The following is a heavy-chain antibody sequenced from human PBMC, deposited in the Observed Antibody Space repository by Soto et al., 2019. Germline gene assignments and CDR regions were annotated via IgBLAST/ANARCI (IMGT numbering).Heavy chain of an antibody. CDR1: VYTFKSYD. CDR2: ISGHNGKA. D-gene: IGHD5-12*01. V-gene: IGHV1-18*04. J-gene: IGHJ6*02. Sequence: SCNPSVYTFKSYDVMWVRKAPGQGLEWMGWISGHNGKADYAENFQGRVIMTTDTSTATASMDLRGLRSDDTAVYYCALRGYIGNFAMDVWGQGTTVAV. CDR3: ALRGYIGNFAMDV.